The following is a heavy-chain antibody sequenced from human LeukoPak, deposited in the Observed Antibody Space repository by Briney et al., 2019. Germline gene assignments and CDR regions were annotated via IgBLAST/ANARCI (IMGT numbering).Heavy chain of an antibody. Sequence: GGSLRLSCAASVFTFSRYWMSWVRQAPGKGVECVANIMQDGSEKYYVDSVKGRFTISRDNAKNSLYLQMNSLRAEDTAVYYCARETLTGYSGYDGNWFDPWGQGTLVTVSS. CDR1: VFTFSRYW. CDR3: ARETLTGYSGYDGNWFDP. CDR2: IMQDGSEK. D-gene: IGHD5-12*01. V-gene: IGHV3-7*01. J-gene: IGHJ5*02.